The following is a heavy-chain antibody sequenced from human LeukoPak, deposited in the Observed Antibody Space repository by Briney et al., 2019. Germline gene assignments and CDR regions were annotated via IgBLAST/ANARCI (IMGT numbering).Heavy chain of an antibody. Sequence: QPGGSLRLSCAASGFTFSNYAMSWVRQAPGKGLEWASSISGSGSRTYYADSVKGRFTISRDNSKNTLYLQMSRLRGDETALYYCASRPGADIGPLDYWGQGTLVTVSS. CDR3: ASRPGADIGPLDY. J-gene: IGHJ4*02. CDR2: ISGSGSRT. CDR1: GFTFSNYA. D-gene: IGHD2-2*01. V-gene: IGHV3-23*01.